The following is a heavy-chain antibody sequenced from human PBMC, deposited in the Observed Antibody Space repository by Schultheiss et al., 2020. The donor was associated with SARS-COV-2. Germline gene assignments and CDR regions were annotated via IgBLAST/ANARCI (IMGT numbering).Heavy chain of an antibody. Sequence: GGSLRLSCAASGFTFSSYAMSWVRQAPGKGLEWVSVIYSGGSTYYADSVKGRFTISRDNSKNTLYLQMNSLRAEDTAVYYCAREVATVTSYYYYMDVWGKGTTVTVSS. CDR1: GFTFSSYA. V-gene: IGHV3-66*01. J-gene: IGHJ6*03. CDR3: AREVATVTSYYYYMDV. D-gene: IGHD4-11*01. CDR2: IYSGGST.